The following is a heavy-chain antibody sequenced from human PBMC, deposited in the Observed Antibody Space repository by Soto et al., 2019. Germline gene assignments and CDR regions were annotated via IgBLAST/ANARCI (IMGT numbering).Heavy chain of an antibody. D-gene: IGHD1-26*01. V-gene: IGHV1-8*01. CDR1: GYTVTSYD. J-gene: IGHJ4*02. CDR3: AREKGCGSYLDY. Sequence: QVQLVQSGAEVKKPGASVKVSCRASGYTVTSYDINWVRPATGQGLEWMGWMNPNSGKTGYAQTFQGRVTMTRNTSISTAYMELSSLRFEDTAVYYCAREKGCGSYLDYGGQGTLVTVSS. CDR2: MNPNSGKT.